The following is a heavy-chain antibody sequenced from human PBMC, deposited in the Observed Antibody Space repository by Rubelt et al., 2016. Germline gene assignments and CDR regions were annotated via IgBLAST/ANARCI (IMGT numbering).Heavy chain of an antibody. Sequence: ISAYNGNTNYAQKLQGRVTMTTDTSTSTAYMELRSLRSDDTAVYYCARMVRYFPFDYWGQGTLVTVSS. CDR2: ISAYNGNT. J-gene: IGHJ4*02. D-gene: IGHD3-9*01. V-gene: IGHV1-18*01. CDR3: ARMVRYFPFDY.